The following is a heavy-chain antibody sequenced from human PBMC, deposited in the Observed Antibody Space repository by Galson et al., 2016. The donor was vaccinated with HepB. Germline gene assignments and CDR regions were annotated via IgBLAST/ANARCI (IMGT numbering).Heavy chain of an antibody. CDR3: ARDDKKHQLVVRGN. D-gene: IGHD3-10*01. V-gene: IGHV3-7*03. CDR1: GFTFSKYW. J-gene: IGHJ4*02. CDR2: ISPDGTDP. Sequence: SLRLSCAGSGFTFSKYWMNWVRQAPGKGLEWVANISPDGTDPYYVESMKARFTISRDNAKNSLYLQMNSLRAEDTAVYYCARDDKKHQLVVRGNGGQGTLVTVSS.